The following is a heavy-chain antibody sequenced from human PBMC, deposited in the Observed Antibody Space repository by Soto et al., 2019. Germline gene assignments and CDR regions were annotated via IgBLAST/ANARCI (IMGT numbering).Heavy chain of an antibody. V-gene: IGHV1-45*02. Sequence: QMQLVQSGAEVKKTGSTVTVSCQALGNTFTYRYLHWVRQAPGQALEWMGWITPFRGDVHYAQKFQERVTITRDRSISTADMRMSSLGSEDPALYFCATGGAGSGSFTWELPDHWGQGTLVTVSS. D-gene: IGHD1-26*01. J-gene: IGHJ4*02. CDR2: ITPFRGDV. CDR1: GNTFTYRY. CDR3: ATGGAGSGSFTWELPDH.